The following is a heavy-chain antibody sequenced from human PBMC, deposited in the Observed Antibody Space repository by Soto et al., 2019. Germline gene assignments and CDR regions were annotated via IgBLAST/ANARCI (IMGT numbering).Heavy chain of an antibody. Sequence: QVQLVQSGAEVKKPGSSVKVSCKASGGTFSSYSISWVRQAPGQGLEWMGRIIPILGIANYAQKFRGRVTIAADKSTSTAYMELSSLRSEDTAVYYCASSPRVLLDYWGQGTLVTVSS. CDR3: ASSPRVLLDY. D-gene: IGHD3-10*01. CDR2: IIPILGIA. CDR1: GGTFSSYS. V-gene: IGHV1-69*02. J-gene: IGHJ4*02.